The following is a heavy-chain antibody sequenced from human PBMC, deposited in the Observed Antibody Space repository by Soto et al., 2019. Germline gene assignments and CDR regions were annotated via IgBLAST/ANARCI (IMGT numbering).Heavy chain of an antibody. Sequence: GGSLRLSCTGSGFTFSDNYIDWVRQGPGKGLEWAGRSRDKAQGYSTIYAASVKGRFTTSRDESKSSVYLQMNSLRAEDTALYFCASAPWETLAYWGQGTLVTVSS. CDR3: ASAPWETLAY. CDR2: SRDKAQGYST. CDR1: GFTFSDNY. V-gene: IGHV3-72*01. J-gene: IGHJ4*02. D-gene: IGHD1-26*01.